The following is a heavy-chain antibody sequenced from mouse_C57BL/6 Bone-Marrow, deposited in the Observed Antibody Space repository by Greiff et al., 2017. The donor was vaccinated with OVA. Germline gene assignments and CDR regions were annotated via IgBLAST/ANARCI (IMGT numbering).Heavy chain of an antibody. D-gene: IGHD4-1*01. J-gene: IGHJ4*01. V-gene: IGHV1-64*01. CDR3: ARENCNYYAMDY. CDR1: GYTFTSYW. Sequence: QVQLQQPGAELVKPGASVKLSCKASGYTFTSYWMHWVKQRPGQGLEWIGMIHPNSGSTNYNEKFKSKATLTVDKSSSTAYMQLSSLTSEDSAVYYCARENCNYYAMDYWGQGTSVTVSS. CDR2: IHPNSGST.